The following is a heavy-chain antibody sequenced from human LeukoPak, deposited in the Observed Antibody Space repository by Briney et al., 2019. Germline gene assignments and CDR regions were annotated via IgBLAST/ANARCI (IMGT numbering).Heavy chain of an antibody. CDR2: IYSSGSS. CDR3: ARDLWSVSAAGTLDY. V-gene: IGHV4-4*07. Sequence: SETLPLTCTVTGGPISHYYWSWIRQPAGKGLEWIGRIYSSGSSYSNPSLKSRVAMSVDTSKNQFSLKLSSVTAADTALYYCARDLWSVSAAGTLDYSGQGALVTVSS. CDR1: GGPISHYY. J-gene: IGHJ4*02. D-gene: IGHD6-13*01.